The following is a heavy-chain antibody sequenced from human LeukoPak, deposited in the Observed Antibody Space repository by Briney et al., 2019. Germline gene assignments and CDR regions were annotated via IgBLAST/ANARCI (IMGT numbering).Heavy chain of an antibody. D-gene: IGHD2-2*01. Sequence: ASVKVSCKASGGTFSSYAISWVRQAPGQGLEWMGGIIPIFGTANYAQKFQVRVTITADKSTSTAYMELSSLRSEDTAVYYCERIPYCSSTSCYAGQYNWFDPWGQGTLVTVSS. V-gene: IGHV1-69*06. CDR2: IIPIFGTA. CDR1: GGTFSSYA. J-gene: IGHJ5*02. CDR3: ERIPYCSSTSCYAGQYNWFDP.